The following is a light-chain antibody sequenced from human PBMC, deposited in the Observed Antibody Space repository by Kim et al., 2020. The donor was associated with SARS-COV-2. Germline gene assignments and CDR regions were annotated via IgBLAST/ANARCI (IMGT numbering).Light chain of an antibody. V-gene: IGLV3-21*04. CDR3: QVWDSSDDHRVV. J-gene: IGLJ2*01. CDR1: SIGSKS. CDR2: YDS. Sequence: SYELTQPPSVSVAPGKTARIPCGGTSIGSKSVHWYQRKPGQAPVLVISYDSVRPSGIPERFSGSNSGNTATVTISRVEAGDEADYYCQVWDSSDDHRVVFGGGPQLTVL.